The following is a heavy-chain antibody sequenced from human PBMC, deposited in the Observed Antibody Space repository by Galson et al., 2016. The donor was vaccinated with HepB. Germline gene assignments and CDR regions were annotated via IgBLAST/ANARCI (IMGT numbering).Heavy chain of an antibody. CDR1: GFTFSSYW. Sequence: SLRFSCAVSGFTFSSYWMSWVRQGPGKGLEWVAIIKQDGSEKYYVDSVKGRFTISRDNAKKSLYLQMNSLRAEDTAVYYCARVGIGSSWYFDYWGQGTLVTVSS. V-gene: IGHV3-7*01. CDR3: ARVGIGSSWYFDY. J-gene: IGHJ4*02. D-gene: IGHD6-13*01. CDR2: IKQDGSEK.